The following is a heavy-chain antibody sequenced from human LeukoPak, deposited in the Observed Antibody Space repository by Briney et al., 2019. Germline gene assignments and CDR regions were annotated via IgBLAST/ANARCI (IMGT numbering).Heavy chain of an antibody. D-gene: IGHD3-10*02. Sequence: HPGGSLRLSCAASGFTFSAYGMNWVRQAPGKGLEWVSYISSSGSTKYYADSVKGRLTISRDNAKNSLYLQMNSLRAEDTAVYYCARVFGGYYYYMDVWGKGTTVTISS. V-gene: IGHV3-48*04. CDR3: ARVFGGYYYYMDV. CDR2: ISSSGSTK. J-gene: IGHJ6*03. CDR1: GFTFSAYG.